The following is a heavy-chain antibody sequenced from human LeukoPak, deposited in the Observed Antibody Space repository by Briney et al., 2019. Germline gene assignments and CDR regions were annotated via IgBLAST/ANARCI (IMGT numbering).Heavy chain of an antibody. CDR3: ARNMGDGSGIIDY. CDR2: IYYSGSI. D-gene: IGHD3-10*01. Sequence: SDTLSLTCAVSGYSISSSNWWGWIRQPPGKGLEWIGYIYYSGSIYCNPSLKSRVTMSVDTSKNQFSLKLSSVTAVDTAVYYCARNMGDGSGIIDYWGQGTLVTVSS. CDR1: GYSISSSNW. V-gene: IGHV4-28*05. J-gene: IGHJ4*02.